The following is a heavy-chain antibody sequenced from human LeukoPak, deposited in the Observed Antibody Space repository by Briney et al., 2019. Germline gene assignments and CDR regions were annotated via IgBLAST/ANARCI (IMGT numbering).Heavy chain of an antibody. D-gene: IGHD3-22*01. Sequence: SETLSLTCTVSGNSISSGDNYWSWVRQPAGKGLEWIGRIYTSGSTNYNPSLKSRVTISGDTSKNQFSLRLSSVTAADTAVYYCARASYSYDINGWVPFDYWGQGTLVTISS. CDR2: IYTSGST. J-gene: IGHJ4*02. CDR1: GNSISSGDNY. CDR3: ARASYSYDINGWVPFDY. V-gene: IGHV4-61*02.